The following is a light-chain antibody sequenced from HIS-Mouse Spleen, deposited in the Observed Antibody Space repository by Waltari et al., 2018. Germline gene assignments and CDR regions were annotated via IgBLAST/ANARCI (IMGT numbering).Light chain of an antibody. J-gene: IGLJ2*01. Sequence: SYELTQPPSVSVSPGQTARITCPGDALPKKFASWYQQKSGQDPVLVIYEDSKRPSGTPERFSGSSSGTMATLTISGAQVEDEADYYCYSTDSSGNHRVFGGGTKLTVL. V-gene: IGLV3-10*01. CDR1: ALPKKF. CDR2: EDS. CDR3: YSTDSSGNHRV.